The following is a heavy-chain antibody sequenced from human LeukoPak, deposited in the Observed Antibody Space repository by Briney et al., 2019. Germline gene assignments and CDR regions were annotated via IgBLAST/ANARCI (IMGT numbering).Heavy chain of an antibody. D-gene: IGHD6-13*01. V-gene: IGHV4-61*01. CDR1: GGSVSSGSYY. CDR2: SYYSGST. J-gene: IGHJ5*02. Sequence: PSETLSLTCTVSGGSVSSGSYYWSWIRQPPGKGLEWIGYSYYSGSTNYNPSLKSRVTISVDTSKNQFSLKLSSVTAADTAVYYCARIGSWYLDWFDPWGQGTLVTVSS. CDR3: ARIGSWYLDWFDP.